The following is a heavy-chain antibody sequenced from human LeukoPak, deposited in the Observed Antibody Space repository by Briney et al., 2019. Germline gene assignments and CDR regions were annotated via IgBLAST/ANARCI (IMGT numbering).Heavy chain of an antibody. CDR3: ARDRIQRYCSSTSCSNWFDP. V-gene: IGHV1-2*02. D-gene: IGHD2-2*01. CDR1: GYTFTGYY. J-gene: IGHJ5*02. Sequence: ASVKVSCKASGYTFTGYYMHWVRQAPGQGLEWMGWINPNSGGTNYAQKFQGRVTMTRDTSISTAYMELSRLRSDDTAVYYCARDRIQRYCSSTSCSNWFDPWGQGTLVTVSS. CDR2: INPNSGGT.